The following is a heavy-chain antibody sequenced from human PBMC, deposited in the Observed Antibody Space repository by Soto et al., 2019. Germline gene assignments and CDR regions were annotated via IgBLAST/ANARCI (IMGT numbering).Heavy chain of an antibody. D-gene: IGHD1-7*01. CDR3: ARVLDGTTLDY. V-gene: IGHV3-33*01. CDR2: IWYDGSNK. J-gene: IGHJ4*02. Sequence: GGSLRLSFAASGFTFSSYGMHWVRQAPGKGLEWVAVIWYDGSNKYYADSVKGRFTISRDNSKNTLYLQMNSLRAEDTAVYYCARVLDGTTLDYWGQGTLVTVSS. CDR1: GFTFSSYG.